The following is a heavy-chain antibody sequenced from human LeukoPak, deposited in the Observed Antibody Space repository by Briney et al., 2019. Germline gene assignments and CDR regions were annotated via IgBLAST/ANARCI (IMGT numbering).Heavy chain of an antibody. CDR2: ISGSGGHT. J-gene: IGHJ6*03. CDR3: AKRRAPKNRDGYNYYYYYLEV. Sequence: GGSLRLSCADPGVTFISDVLRGVRQAPGKGLEWVSLISGSGGHTYYGDSVKGRFTISRDNSTNRLYLQRNSLRREDTAVYYCAKRRAPKNRDGYNYYYYYLEVWGRGTTATVSS. CDR1: GVTFISDV. D-gene: IGHD5-24*01. V-gene: IGHV3-23*01.